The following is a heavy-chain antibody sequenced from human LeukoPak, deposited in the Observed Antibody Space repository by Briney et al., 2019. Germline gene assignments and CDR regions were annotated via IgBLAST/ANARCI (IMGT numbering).Heavy chain of an antibody. CDR2: IYTSGST. CDR1: GGSISSGSYY. J-gene: IGHJ4*02. CDR3: ARSESDFWSGGGGY. V-gene: IGHV4-61*02. Sequence: SQTLSLTCTVSGGSISSGSYYWRWIRQPAGKGLEWIVRIYTSGSTNYNPSLKSRVTISVDTSKNQFSLKLSSVTAADTAVYYCARSESDFWSGGGGYWGQGTLVTVSS. D-gene: IGHD3-3*01.